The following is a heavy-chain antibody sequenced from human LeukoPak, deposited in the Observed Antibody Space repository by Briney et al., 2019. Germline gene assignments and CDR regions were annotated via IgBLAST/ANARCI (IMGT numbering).Heavy chain of an antibody. V-gene: IGHV4-59*01. CDR1: GGSISSYY. CDR3: ARRRYYDSTGYLD. Sequence: PSETLSLTCTVSGGSISSYYWSWIRQPPGKGLEWIGYIYYSGSTNYNPPLKSRVTISVDTSKNQFSLKLSSVTAADTAVYYCARRRYYDSTGYLDWGQGTLV. J-gene: IGHJ1*01. D-gene: IGHD3-22*01. CDR2: IYYSGST.